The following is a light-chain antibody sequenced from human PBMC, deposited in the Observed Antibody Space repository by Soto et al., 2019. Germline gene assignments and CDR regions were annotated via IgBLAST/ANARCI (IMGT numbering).Light chain of an antibody. Sequence: ERMMTQSPATLSVSPGERATLSCRARQRVSSSLAWYQHKPCQTPRLLIYNASTSATGVPARFSGSGSVTEFTLTISSLQSEEFAVYYCQQYNDWPPFTFGPGTKGDI. V-gene: IGKV3-15*01. CDR3: QQYNDWPPFT. CDR1: QRVSSS. CDR2: NAS. J-gene: IGKJ3*01.